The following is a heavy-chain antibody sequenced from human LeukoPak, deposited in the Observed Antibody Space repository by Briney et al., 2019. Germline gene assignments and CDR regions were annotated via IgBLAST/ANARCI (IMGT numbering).Heavy chain of an antibody. V-gene: IGHV3-23*01. CDR2: ISGSGGST. J-gene: IGHJ4*02. Sequence: GGSLRLSCATSGFTFSDYAMSWVRQAPGEGLDWVSTISGSGGSTDYADSVKGRFTISRDNSKNTVYLQMNSLRAEDTAVYHCAKPGGLSLFYHYGSGTSYPDYWGQGTPVTVSS. CDR1: GFTFSDYA. D-gene: IGHD3-10*01. CDR3: AKPGGLSLFYHYGSGTSYPDY.